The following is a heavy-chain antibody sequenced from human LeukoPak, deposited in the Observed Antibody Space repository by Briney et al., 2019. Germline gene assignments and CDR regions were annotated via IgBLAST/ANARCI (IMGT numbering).Heavy chain of an antibody. CDR3: ARRGGDSSGNFDY. CDR2: IYYSGGT. Sequence: SETLSLTRTVSGGSISSYYWRWIRQPPGKGPEWIGYIYYSGGTNYNPSLKSRVTISVDTSKEQFSLRLSSVTAADTAVYYCARRGGDSSGNFDYWGQGTLVTVSS. V-gene: IGHV4-59*08. D-gene: IGHD3-22*01. J-gene: IGHJ4*02. CDR1: GGSISSYY.